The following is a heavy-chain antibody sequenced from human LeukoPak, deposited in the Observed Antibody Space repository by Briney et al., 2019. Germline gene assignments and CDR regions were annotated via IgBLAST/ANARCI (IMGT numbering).Heavy chain of an antibody. V-gene: IGHV5-51*06. Sequence: GESLKISCKGSGYSFTSYWIGWVRQMPGKGLEWMGIIYPGDFDTRYSPSFQGQVTISADKSISTAYLQWSSLKASDTAMYYCARYFGYCSSTSCYAYFDYWGQGTLVTVSS. CDR2: IYPGDFDT. J-gene: IGHJ4*02. D-gene: IGHD2-2*01. CDR1: GYSFTSYW. CDR3: ARYFGYCSSTSCYAYFDY.